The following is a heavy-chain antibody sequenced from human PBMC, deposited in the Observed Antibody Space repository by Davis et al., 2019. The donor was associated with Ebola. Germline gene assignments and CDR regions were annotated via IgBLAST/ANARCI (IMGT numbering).Heavy chain of an antibody. D-gene: IGHD5-24*01. CDR1: GGSFSGYY. V-gene: IGHV4-34*01. Sequence: GSLRLSCAVYGGSFSGYYWSWIRQPPGKGLEWIGEINHSGSTNYNPSLKSRVTISVDTSKNQFSLKLSSVTAADTAVYYCARQGLRRDGYNYHLADYWGQGTLVTVSS. J-gene: IGHJ4*02. CDR3: ARQGLRRDGYNYHLADY. CDR2: INHSGST.